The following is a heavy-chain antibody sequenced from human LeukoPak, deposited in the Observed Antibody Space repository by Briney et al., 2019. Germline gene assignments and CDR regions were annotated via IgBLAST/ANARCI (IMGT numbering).Heavy chain of an antibody. Sequence: ASVKVSCKASGYTFTDYFIHWVRQAPGQGLEWMGWIDPNRGRTNYAQKFQGRVTMTSDTSISTGYMELSSLRSDDTALYYCARVPWFREFMYDFQSWGQGTLVTVSS. D-gene: IGHD3-10*01. CDR1: GYTFTDYF. J-gene: IGHJ4*02. CDR2: IDPNRGRT. CDR3: ARVPWFREFMYDFQS. V-gene: IGHV1-2*02.